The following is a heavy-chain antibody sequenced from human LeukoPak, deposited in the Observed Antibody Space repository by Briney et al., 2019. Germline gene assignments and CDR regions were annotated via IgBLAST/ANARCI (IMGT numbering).Heavy chain of an antibody. CDR1: GGTFSSYA. D-gene: IGHD6-19*01. CDR3: ASAPPVSSGWPSFGIY. Sequence: ASVKVSCKASGGTFSSYAISWVRQAPGQGLEWMGIINPSGGSTSYAQKFQGRVTMTRDTSTSTVYMELSSLRSEDTAVYYCASAPPVSSGWPSFGIYWGQGTLVTVSS. CDR2: INPSGGST. V-gene: IGHV1-46*01. J-gene: IGHJ4*02.